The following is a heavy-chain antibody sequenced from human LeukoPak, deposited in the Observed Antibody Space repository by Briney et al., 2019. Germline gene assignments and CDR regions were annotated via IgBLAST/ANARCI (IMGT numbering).Heavy chain of an antibody. D-gene: IGHD5-24*01. Sequence: GGSLRLSCAASGFTFRSYWMHWVRQSPGKGLVWVSRINSDGSSTYYADFVKGRFTISRDNAKNTLYLQMNSLRAEDTAVYYCAREMATIWAFDIWGQGTMVTVSS. CDR2: INSDGSST. J-gene: IGHJ3*02. V-gene: IGHV3-74*01. CDR1: GFTFRSYW. CDR3: AREMATIWAFDI.